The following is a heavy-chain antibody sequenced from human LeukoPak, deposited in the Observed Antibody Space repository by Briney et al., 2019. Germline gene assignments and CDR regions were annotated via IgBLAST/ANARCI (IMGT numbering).Heavy chain of an antibody. J-gene: IGHJ5*02. CDR2: VSGSGGDT. CDR1: GFTFSTYA. CDR3: ATTLNTGFLQS. V-gene: IGHV3-23*01. D-gene: IGHD5-18*01. Sequence: GGSLRLSCAASGFTFSTYAMHWLRQALGKGLEGVSAVSGSGGDTYYADSVTGHFTISRDNSKNTLYVLLNSLRAEDTAVYYCATTLNTGFLQSWGRGTLVTVSS.